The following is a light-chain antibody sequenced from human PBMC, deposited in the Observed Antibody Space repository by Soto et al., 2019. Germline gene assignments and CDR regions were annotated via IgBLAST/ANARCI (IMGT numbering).Light chain of an antibody. J-gene: IGKJ3*01. CDR2: AAS. CDR1: QTLNNY. V-gene: IGKV1-39*01. Sequence: DIQMTQSPSSVSASVGDRITITCRASQTLNNYLTWFQQKPGKAPKVLIYAASTLQSGVPSRFSGSGSGTDFTLTISGLQREDFATYYCQESLTSLGTFGPGTKVDIK. CDR3: QESLTSLGT.